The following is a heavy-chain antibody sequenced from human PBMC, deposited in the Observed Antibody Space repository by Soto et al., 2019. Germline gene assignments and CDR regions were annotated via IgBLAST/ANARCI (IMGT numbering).Heavy chain of an antibody. Sequence: QVQLVQSGIEVKNPGASVTASCKASGYAFTSFGISWVRQAPGQGLEWMGLTVANNGYTKYAQNLQGGVTRITDKTTSIAYMERRRLMYDDTAVYFCDSCSGATCYASYEFDNWGKGTMGTVSS. CDR3: DSCSGATCYASYEFDN. CDR2: TVANNGYT. J-gene: IGHJ3*02. V-gene: IGHV1-18*01. D-gene: IGHD2-15*01. CDR1: GYAFTSFG.